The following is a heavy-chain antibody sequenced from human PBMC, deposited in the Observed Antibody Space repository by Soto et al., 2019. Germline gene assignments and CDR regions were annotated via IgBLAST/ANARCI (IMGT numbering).Heavy chain of an antibody. V-gene: IGHV3-23*01. CDR2: ISGSGGST. J-gene: IGHJ6*02. Sequence: GGSLRLSCAATGFTFSTYSMVWLRRAPGKGLEWVSDISGSGGSTYYADSVKGRFTISRDNSKNTLYLQMNSLRAEDTAVYYCAKGLAHYYYGMDVWGQGTTVTVSS. CDR3: AKGLAHYYYGMDV. CDR1: GFTFSTYS. D-gene: IGHD2-21*01.